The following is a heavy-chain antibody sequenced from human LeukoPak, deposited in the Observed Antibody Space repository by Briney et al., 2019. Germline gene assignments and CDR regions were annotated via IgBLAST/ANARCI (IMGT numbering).Heavy chain of an antibody. CDR2: ITASGTAM. Sequence: SGGSLRLSCAASGFTFSSYSMNWVRQAPGKGLEWVSHITASGTAMFYADSVKGRFSISRDNSKNTLYLQMSDLRAEDTAVYYCAKITMATTPNYWGQGTLVTVSS. V-gene: IGHV3-23*01. D-gene: IGHD3-10*01. CDR3: AKITMATTPNY. CDR1: GFTFSSYS. J-gene: IGHJ4*02.